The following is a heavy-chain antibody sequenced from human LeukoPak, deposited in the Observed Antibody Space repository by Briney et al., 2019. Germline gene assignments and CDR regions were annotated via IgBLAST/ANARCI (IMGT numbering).Heavy chain of an antibody. D-gene: IGHD5-24*01. CDR2: INTNTGNP. CDR3: ARVWEMATITDAFDI. J-gene: IGHJ3*02. V-gene: IGHV7-4-1*02. Sequence: GASVKVSCKASGYTFTSYGISWVRQAPGQGLEWMGWINTNTGNPTYAQGFTGRFVFSLDTSVSTAYLQISSLKAEDTAVYYCARVWEMATITDAFDIWGQGTMVTVSS. CDR1: GYTFTSYG.